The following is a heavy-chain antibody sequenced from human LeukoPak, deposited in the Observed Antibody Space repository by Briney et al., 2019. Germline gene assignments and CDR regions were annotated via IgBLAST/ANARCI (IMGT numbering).Heavy chain of an antibody. CDR3: ARMATIRGDGYHFDF. CDR2: IRSSGSI. J-gene: IGHJ4*02. V-gene: IGHV4-59*01. CDR1: GDSISGYY. Sequence: SGTLSLTCSVSGDSISGYYWNWIRQSPEKGLEWIAYIRSSGSINYNPSLRSRATISLDTSKNQFSLRLTSVTAADTAVYYCARMATIRGDGYHFDFWGQGTLVTVSS. D-gene: IGHD5-24*01.